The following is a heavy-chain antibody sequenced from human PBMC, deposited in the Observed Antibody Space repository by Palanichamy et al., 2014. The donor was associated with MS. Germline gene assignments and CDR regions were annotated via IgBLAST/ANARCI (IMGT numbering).Heavy chain of an antibody. CDR2: TWDDGSKK. J-gene: IGHJ5*02. V-gene: IGHV3-33*01. Sequence: TWDDGSKKYYADSVKGRFTISRDNSKNTLNLQLNSLRAEDTAVYYCARDPDVFDSSSVPGWFDPWGQGTLVTVSS. D-gene: IGHD3-22*01. CDR3: ARDPDVFDSSSVPGWFDP.